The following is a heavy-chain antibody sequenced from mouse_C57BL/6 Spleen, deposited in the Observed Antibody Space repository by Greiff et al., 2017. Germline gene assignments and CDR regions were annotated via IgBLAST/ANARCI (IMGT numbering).Heavy chain of an antibody. CDR2: IDPSDSYT. CDR1: GYTFTSYW. J-gene: IGHJ2*01. Sequence: QVHVKQPGAELVMPGASVKLSCKASGYTFTSYWMHWVKQRPGQGLEWIGEIDPSDSYTNYNQKFKGKSTLTVGKSSSTAYMQLSSLTSEDSAVYYCARLPDYYGSSYHYFDYWGQGTTLTVSS. D-gene: IGHD1-1*01. CDR3: ARLPDYYGSSYHYFDY. V-gene: IGHV1-69*01.